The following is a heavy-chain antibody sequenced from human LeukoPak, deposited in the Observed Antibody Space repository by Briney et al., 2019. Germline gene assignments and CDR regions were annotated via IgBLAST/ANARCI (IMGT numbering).Heavy chain of an antibody. J-gene: IGHJ5*02. CDR1: GGTFSRYA. V-gene: IGHV1-69*13. Sequence: SVKVSCKASGGTFSRYAISWVRQAPGRGLEWMGGIIPIFCTAKYAQKFQGRVTITADESTSTAYMELSSLRSEDTAVYYCARGVRGGLLLWFGEFEWFDPWGQGTLVTVSS. CDR3: ARGVRGGLLLWFGEFEWFDP. D-gene: IGHD3-10*01. CDR2: IIPIFCTA.